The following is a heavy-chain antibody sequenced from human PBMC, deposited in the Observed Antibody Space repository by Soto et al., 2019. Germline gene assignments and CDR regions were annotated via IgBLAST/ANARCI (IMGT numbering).Heavy chain of an antibody. V-gene: IGHV4-31*03. J-gene: IGHJ4*02. D-gene: IGHD2-2*01. CDR3: ARSSSSANYFDY. CDR2: IYYSGST. Sequence: QVQLQESGPGLVKPSQTLSLTCTVSGGSISSGGYYWSWIRQHPGKGLEWIGYIYYSGSTYYNPSLKSRVTISVDTSKNQFSLKLSSVTATDTAVYYCARSSSSANYFDYWGQGTLVTVSS. CDR1: GGSISSGGYY.